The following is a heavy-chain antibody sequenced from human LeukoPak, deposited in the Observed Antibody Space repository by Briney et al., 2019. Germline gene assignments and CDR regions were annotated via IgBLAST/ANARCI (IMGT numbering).Heavy chain of an antibody. CDR1: GGSISSSSDY. D-gene: IGHD3-10*01. J-gene: IGHJ3*02. CDR2: IYWDDDK. V-gene: IGHV2-5*02. CDR3: AHSEDYYGSVDAFDI. Sequence: TLSLTCTVSGGSISSSSDYWGWIRQPPGKALEWLAFIYWDDDKRYSPSLESRLTITKDTFKNQVILTMTNMDPVDTATYYCAHSEDYYGSVDAFDIWGQGTMVTVSS.